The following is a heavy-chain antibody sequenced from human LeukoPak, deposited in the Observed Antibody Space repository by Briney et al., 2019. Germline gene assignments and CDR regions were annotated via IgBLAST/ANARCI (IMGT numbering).Heavy chain of an antibody. CDR3: ARVAVYSSGAIDY. J-gene: IGHJ4*02. CDR1: GFTFSSYA. Sequence: GGSLRVSCAASGFTFSSYAMYWVRQAPGKGLEYVSTISSNGDKIYYANSVKGRFTISRDNSKNTLYLQMGSLRAEDMAVYYCARVAVYSSGAIDYWGQGTLVTVSS. V-gene: IGHV3-64*01. D-gene: IGHD6-19*01. CDR2: ISSNGDKI.